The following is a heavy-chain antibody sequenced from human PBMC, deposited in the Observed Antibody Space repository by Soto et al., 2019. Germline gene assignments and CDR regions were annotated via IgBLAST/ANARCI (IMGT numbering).Heavy chain of an antibody. V-gene: IGHV4-30-4*01. CDR3: ARDWGYSYDY. D-gene: IGHD5-18*01. Sequence: SETLSLTCPVSGGSISSGDYYWSWIRQPPGKGLEWIGDIYYSGRTYYNPSVKRRVTISVDTSKNQFSLKLSAWTAADTAVYYCARDWGYSYDYWGQGTLVTVSS. CDR2: IYYSGRT. J-gene: IGHJ4*02. CDR1: GGSISSGDYY.